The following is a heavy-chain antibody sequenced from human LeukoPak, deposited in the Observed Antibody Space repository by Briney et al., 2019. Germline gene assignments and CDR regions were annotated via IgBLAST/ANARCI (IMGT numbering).Heavy chain of an antibody. Sequence: GGSLRLSCAASGFTFSSYAMHWVRQAPGGGLEWVAVISYDGSNKDYADSVKGGFTISRDNSKNTLYLKMNSLRAEDTAVYYCAKDRWGSLGLTSFDYWGQGTLVTVSS. CDR3: AKDRWGSLGLTSFDY. J-gene: IGHJ4*02. CDR1: GFTFSSYA. CDR2: ISYDGSNK. D-gene: IGHD3-16*01. V-gene: IGHV3-30-3*01.